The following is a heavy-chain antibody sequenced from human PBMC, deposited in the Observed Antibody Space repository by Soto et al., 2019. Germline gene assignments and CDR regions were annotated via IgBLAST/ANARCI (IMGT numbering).Heavy chain of an antibody. CDR1: EFTFSSYA. Sequence: GGSLRLSCAASEFTFSSYAMSWVRQAPGKGLEWVSSITGSGYGSYYADSVKGRFTISRDNSKNTLYLQMNSLRVEDTAVYFCAKDLMGRQSSSPYHYFYMDVWGKGTTVTVSS. V-gene: IGHV3-23*01. CDR2: ITGSGYGS. D-gene: IGHD6-6*01. CDR3: AKDLMGRQSSSPYHYFYMDV. J-gene: IGHJ6*03.